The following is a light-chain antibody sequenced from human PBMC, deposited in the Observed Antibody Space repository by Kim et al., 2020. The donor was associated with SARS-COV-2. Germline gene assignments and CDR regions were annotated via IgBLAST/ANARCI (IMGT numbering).Light chain of an antibody. V-gene: IGKV3-20*01. CDR3: QQYGSSPLT. Sequence: PGERATLSCRASQSVNSNYFAWYQQKPGQAPRLLIYGISRRATGIPDRSSGSGSGTDFTLAISRLEPEDFAVYFCQQYGSSPLTFGGGTKV. CDR2: GIS. CDR1: QSVNSNY. J-gene: IGKJ4*01.